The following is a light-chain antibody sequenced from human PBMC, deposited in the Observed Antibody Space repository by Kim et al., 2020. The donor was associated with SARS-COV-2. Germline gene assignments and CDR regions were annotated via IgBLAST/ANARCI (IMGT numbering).Light chain of an antibody. CDR1: SSDVGGYNY. Sequence: ITLSCTGTSSDVGGYNYVSWYQQHPGKAPKLMIYDVSDRPSGVSNRFSGSKSGNTASLTISGLQAEDEADYYCSSYTTSSTLDVVFGGGTKLTVL. CDR3: SSYTTSSTLDVV. CDR2: DVS. V-gene: IGLV2-14*03. J-gene: IGLJ2*01.